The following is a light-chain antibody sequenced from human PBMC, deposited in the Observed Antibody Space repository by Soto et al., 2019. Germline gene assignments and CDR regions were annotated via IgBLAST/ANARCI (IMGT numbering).Light chain of an antibody. CDR3: QQYTSDPLT. Sequence: DIQMTQSPTTLSASVGDRVTLSCRASQSSSSWVAWYQQKPGKAPKLLSYDASSLERLGPSRFSGSGAGTEFTLTNTSLQPGDFATYSCQQYTSDPLTFGQGTKVEIK. CDR2: DAS. J-gene: IGKJ1*01. CDR1: QSSSSW. V-gene: IGKV1-5*01.